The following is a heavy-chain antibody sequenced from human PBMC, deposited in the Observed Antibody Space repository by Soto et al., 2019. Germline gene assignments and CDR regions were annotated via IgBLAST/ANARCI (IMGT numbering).Heavy chain of an antibody. D-gene: IGHD3-22*01. Sequence: GASVKVSCKASGGTFSSYAISWVRQAPGQGLEWMGGIIPIFGTANYAQKFQGRVTITADESTSTAYMELSSLRSEDTAVYYCARAYDSSGYYYWSFGYWGQGTLVTVSS. V-gene: IGHV1-69*13. J-gene: IGHJ4*02. CDR2: IIPIFGTA. CDR3: ARAYDSSGYYYWSFGY. CDR1: GGTFSSYA.